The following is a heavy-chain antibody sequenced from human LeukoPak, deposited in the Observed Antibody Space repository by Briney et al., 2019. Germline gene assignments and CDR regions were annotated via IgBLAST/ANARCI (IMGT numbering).Heavy chain of an antibody. J-gene: IGHJ5*02. Sequence: SETLSLTCAVYGGSFSGYYWSWIRQPPGKGREWIGEINHSGSTNYNPSLKSRVTISVDTSKTQFSLKLSSVTAAATAVYYCAAGAQYYYDSSPSWGQGTLVTVSS. CDR3: AAGAQYYYDSSPS. D-gene: IGHD3-22*01. V-gene: IGHV4-34*01. CDR1: GGSFSGYY. CDR2: INHSGST.